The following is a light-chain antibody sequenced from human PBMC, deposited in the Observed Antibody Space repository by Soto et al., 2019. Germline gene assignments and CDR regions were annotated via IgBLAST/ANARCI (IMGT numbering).Light chain of an antibody. J-gene: IGKJ1*01. CDR3: QQYHKSPRT. CDR2: GAF. V-gene: IGKV3-20*01. CDR1: QTVGGDY. Sequence: EIVLTQSPGTLSLSPGERVTLSCRASQTVGGDYLAWYQQKPGQAPRLLIYGAFNRAAGTPDRFSGSGSGTDFTLTITRLEPEDFAVYYCQQYHKSPRTFGQGTKVEV.